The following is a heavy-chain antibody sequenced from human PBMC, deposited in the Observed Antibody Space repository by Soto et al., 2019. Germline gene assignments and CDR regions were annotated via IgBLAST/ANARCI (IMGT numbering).Heavy chain of an antibody. CDR3: AKQRAGYGSGSDTFYFDF. Sequence: EVQLLVSGGGLVQPGGSLRLSCSTSGFTFSTYAMNWVRQAPGKGLEWVSALSGSGGTTYYADSVRGQFPISRDNSKNTLCLQMRSLGAEDTALYYCAKQRAGYGSGSDTFYFDFWGQGTLVTVSS. D-gene: IGHD3-10*01. V-gene: IGHV3-23*01. J-gene: IGHJ4*02. CDR2: LSGSGGTT. CDR1: GFTFSTYA.